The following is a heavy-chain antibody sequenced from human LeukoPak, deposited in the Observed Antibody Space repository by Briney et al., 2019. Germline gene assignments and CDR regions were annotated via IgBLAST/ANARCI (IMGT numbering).Heavy chain of an antibody. CDR1: GGSISSYY. V-gene: IGHV4-59*12. CDR2: IYYSGST. Sequence: SETLSLTCTVSGGSISSYYWSWIRQPPGKGLEWIGYIYYSGSTNYNPSLKSRVTISVDTSKNQFSLKLSSVTAADTAVYYCAREASGWYRVDYWGQGTLVTVSS. D-gene: IGHD6-19*01. J-gene: IGHJ4*02. CDR3: AREASGWYRVDY.